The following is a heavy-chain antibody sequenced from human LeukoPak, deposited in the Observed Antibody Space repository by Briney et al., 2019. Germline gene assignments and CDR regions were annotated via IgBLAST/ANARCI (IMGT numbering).Heavy chain of an antibody. CDR1: GFSFSDYW. CDR2: IKQDESEK. CDR3: ARVWSAFDV. V-gene: IGHV3-7*03. D-gene: IGHD3-3*01. J-gene: IGHJ3*01. Sequence: TGGFLRLSCAASGFSFSDYWMTWVRQAPGKGLEWVANIKQDESEKYYVDSVKGRFTISRDNSKNTLYLQMNSLRAEDTAVYYCARVWSAFDVWGQGTMVTVSS.